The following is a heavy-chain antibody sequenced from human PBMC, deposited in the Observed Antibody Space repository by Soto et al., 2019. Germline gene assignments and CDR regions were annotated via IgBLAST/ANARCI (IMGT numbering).Heavy chain of an antibody. Sequence: EVQLVESGGGLVKPGGSLRLSCAASGFTFSSYSMNWVRQAPGKGLEWVSSISSSSSYIYYADSVKGRFTISRDNAKNSLYLQMNSLRAEDTAVYYCARAGIEMGAAAGTDYMDVWGKGTTVTVSS. D-gene: IGHD6-13*01. CDR2: ISSSSSYI. CDR1: GFTFSSYS. CDR3: ARAGIEMGAAAGTDYMDV. V-gene: IGHV3-21*01. J-gene: IGHJ6*03.